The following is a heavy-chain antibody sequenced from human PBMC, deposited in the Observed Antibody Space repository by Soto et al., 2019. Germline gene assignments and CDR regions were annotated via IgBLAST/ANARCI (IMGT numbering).Heavy chain of an antibody. CDR3: ARHYGGNTWNRAFDI. J-gene: IGHJ3*02. V-gene: IGHV1-69*13. CDR1: GGTFSSYA. Sequence: SVKVSCTASGGTFSSYAISWVRQAPGQGLEWMGGIIPIFGTANYAQKFQGRVTITADESTSTAYMELSSLRSEDTAVYYCARHYGGNTWNRAFDIWGQGTMVTVSS. CDR2: IIPIFGTA. D-gene: IGHD4-17*01.